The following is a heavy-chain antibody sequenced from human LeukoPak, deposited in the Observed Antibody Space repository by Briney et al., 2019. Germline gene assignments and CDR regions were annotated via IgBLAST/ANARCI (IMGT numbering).Heavy chain of an antibody. J-gene: IGHJ4*02. CDR3: ARGIIAAAGTVDY. V-gene: IGHV4-34*01. CDR2: VNHSGST. D-gene: IGHD6-13*01. Sequence: PSETLSLTCAVYGGSFSGYYWSWIRQPPGKGLEWIGEVNHSGSTNYNPSLKSRVTISVDTSKNQFSLKLSSVTAADTAVYYCARGIIAAAGTVDYWGQRTLATVSS. CDR1: GGSFSGYY.